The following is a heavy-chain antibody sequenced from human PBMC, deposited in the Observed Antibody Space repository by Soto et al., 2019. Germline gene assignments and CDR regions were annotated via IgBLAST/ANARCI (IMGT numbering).Heavy chain of an antibody. CDR3: AKSEGEGLVDYYFDY. Sequence: QVQLVESGGGVVQPGRSLRLSCAASGFTFSSYGMHWVRQAPGKGLEWVAVISYDGSNKYYADSVKGRFTISRDNSKNTLYLQMNSLRAEDTAVYYCAKSEGEGLVDYYFDYWGQGTLVTVSS. CDR1: GFTFSSYG. V-gene: IGHV3-30*18. CDR2: ISYDGSNK. D-gene: IGHD3-16*01. J-gene: IGHJ4*02.